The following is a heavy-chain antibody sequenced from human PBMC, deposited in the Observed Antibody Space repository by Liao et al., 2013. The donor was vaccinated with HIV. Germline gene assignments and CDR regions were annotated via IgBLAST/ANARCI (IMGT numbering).Heavy chain of an antibody. Sequence: QVQLQESGPGLVKPSETLSLTCSVSGGSISSYFWSWIRQPPGKGLEWIGFITYGGTTDYNPSLKNRVTMLVDTSRNQFSLNLNSVTAADTAVYYCARSPDYASGWQTFWYFDLWGRGTLDQCLL. V-gene: IGHV4-59*01. CDR1: GGSISSYF. CDR3: ARSPDYASGWQTFWYFDL. CDR2: ITYGGTT. J-gene: IGHJ2*01. D-gene: IGHD6-19*01.